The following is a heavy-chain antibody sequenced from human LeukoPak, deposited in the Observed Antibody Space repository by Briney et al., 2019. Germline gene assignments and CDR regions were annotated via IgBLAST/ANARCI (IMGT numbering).Heavy chain of an antibody. Sequence: EGSLRLSCAASGFTFSSYEMNWVRQAPGKGLEWVSYISSSGITIYYADSVKGRFTISRDNAKNSLYLQMNRLRAEDTAVYYCAGVAVAGPYFDYWGQGTLVTVSS. D-gene: IGHD6-19*01. CDR1: GFTFSSYE. J-gene: IGHJ4*02. CDR2: ISSSGITI. CDR3: AGVAVAGPYFDY. V-gene: IGHV3-48*03.